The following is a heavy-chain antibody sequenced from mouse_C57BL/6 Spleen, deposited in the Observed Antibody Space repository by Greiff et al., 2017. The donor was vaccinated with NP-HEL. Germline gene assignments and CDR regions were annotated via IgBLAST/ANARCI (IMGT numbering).Heavy chain of an antibody. Sequence: VKLVESGPGLVAPSQSLSISCTVSGFSLTSYGVSWVRQPPGKGLEWLGVIGGAGSTNYHSPLISRLSISKDNYKSQVFLKLNSLQTDDTATYYGAKPVVYYGNYGWYFDVWGTGTTVTGSS. CDR2: IGGAGST. CDR1: GFSLTSYG. V-gene: IGHV2-3*01. D-gene: IGHD2-1*01. J-gene: IGHJ1*03. CDR3: AKPVVYYGNYGWYFDV.